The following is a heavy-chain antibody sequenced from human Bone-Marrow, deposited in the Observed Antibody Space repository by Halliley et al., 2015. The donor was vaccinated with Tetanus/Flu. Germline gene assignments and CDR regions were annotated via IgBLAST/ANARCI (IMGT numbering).Heavy chain of an antibody. J-gene: IGHJ4*02. V-gene: IGHV4-4*08. Sequence: PGKGLEWIGYIHSTGSTTSTPPLESRVSISIDTSRRPFSLRLSSVTAADTAVYYCASTGGYGGVWGQGTLVTVSS. D-gene: IGHD2-8*02. CDR2: IHSTGST. CDR3: ASTGGYGGV.